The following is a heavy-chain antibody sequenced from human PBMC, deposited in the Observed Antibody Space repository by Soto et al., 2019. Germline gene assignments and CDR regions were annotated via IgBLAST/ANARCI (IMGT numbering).Heavy chain of an antibody. D-gene: IGHD7-27*01. Sequence: HPWGSLILSCAASGFTFSNYDMHWVGQAPGEGLEWVSGIGAASDTYYPVSVQGRFTVSRDNAKKSLYLQMNSLRAGDTAVYYCARGVLGPGDYYYGMDVWGQGTTVTVSS. J-gene: IGHJ6*02. CDR1: GFTFSNYD. CDR3: ARGVLGPGDYYYGMDV. CDR2: IGAASDT. V-gene: IGHV3-13*01.